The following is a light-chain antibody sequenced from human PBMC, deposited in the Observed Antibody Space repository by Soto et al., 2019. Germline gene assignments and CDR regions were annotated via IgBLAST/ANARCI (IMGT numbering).Light chain of an antibody. J-gene: IGKJ1*01. CDR1: QSVSSN. CDR2: GAS. CDR3: QQYNDWPPKGT. Sequence: EIVMTQSPATLSVSPGERATLSCRASQSVSSNLAWYQQKPGQAPRLLIYGASTRATGIPARFSGSGSGTEFPLTIRSLPSEDFAVYYCQQYNDWPPKGTFGQGTKVEIK. V-gene: IGKV3-15*01.